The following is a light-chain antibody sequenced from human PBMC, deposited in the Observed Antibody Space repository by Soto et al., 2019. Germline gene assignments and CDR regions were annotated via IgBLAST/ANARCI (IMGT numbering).Light chain of an antibody. V-gene: IGKV1-5*03. J-gene: IGKJ2*01. CDR1: QSISSW. CDR2: KAS. Sequence: DIQMTQSPSTLSASVGDRVTITCRASQSISSWLAWYQQKPGKAPKLLIYKASSLESGVPSRFSGCGSGTEFTLTISSLQPDDFATYYFQQYNSYSPYTFGQGTKLEIK. CDR3: QQYNSYSPYT.